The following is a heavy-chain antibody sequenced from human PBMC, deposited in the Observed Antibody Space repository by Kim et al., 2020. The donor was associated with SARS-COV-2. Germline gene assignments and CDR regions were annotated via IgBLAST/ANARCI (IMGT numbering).Heavy chain of an antibody. V-gene: IGHV4-61*01. CDR1: GGSVSSGSYY. CDR2: IYYSGST. CDR3: ARDSVGGYFGV. Sequence: SETLSLTCTVSGGSVSSGSYYWSWIRQPPGKGLEWIGYIYYSGSTNYNPSLKSRVTISVDTSKNQFSLKLSSVTAADTAVYYCARDSVGGYFGVWGQGTTVTVSS. D-gene: IGHD3-22*01. J-gene: IGHJ6*02.